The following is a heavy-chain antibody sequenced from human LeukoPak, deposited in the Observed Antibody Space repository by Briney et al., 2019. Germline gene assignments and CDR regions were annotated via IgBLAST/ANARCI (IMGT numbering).Heavy chain of an antibody. CDR3: ARRTATYYYYYMDV. V-gene: IGHV4-31*03. CDR1: GGSISSGGYY. D-gene: IGHD5-18*01. J-gene: IGHJ6*03. CDR2: IYYSGST. Sequence: SETLSLACTVSGGSISSGGYYWSWIRQHPGKGLEWIGYIYYSGSTYYNPSLKSRVTISVDTSKNQFSLKLSSVTAADTAVYYCARRTATYYYYYMDVWGKGTTVNVSS.